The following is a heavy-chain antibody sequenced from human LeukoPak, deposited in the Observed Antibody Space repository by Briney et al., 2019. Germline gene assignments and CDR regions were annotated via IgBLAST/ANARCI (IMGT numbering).Heavy chain of an antibody. Sequence: SETLTLTCTVSGGSINSNSFYWGWARQPPGKGLEWIGIGSLSYSGSTYYSPSLKSRITISVDMAKSQSSLKLSSVTAADTAVYYCASNLRFLEWLPDSWGQGTLVTVSS. CDR1: GGSINSNSFY. CDR3: ASNLRFLEWLPDS. D-gene: IGHD3-3*01. V-gene: IGHV4-39*01. J-gene: IGHJ4*02. CDR2: LSYSGST.